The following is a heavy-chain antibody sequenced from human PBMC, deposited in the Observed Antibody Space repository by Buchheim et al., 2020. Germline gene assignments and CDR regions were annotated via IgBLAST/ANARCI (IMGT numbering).Heavy chain of an antibody. Sequence: EVQLVESGGGLVQPGGSLKLSCAASGFTFSGSAMHWVRQASGKGLEWVGRIRSKANSYATAYAASVKGRFTISRDDSKNTAYLQMNSLKTEDTAVYYCTTPPQRIVGATTGADYWGQGTL. CDR1: GFTFSGSA. J-gene: IGHJ4*02. D-gene: IGHD1-26*01. CDR3: TTPPQRIVGATTGADY. CDR2: IRSKANSYAT. V-gene: IGHV3-73*02.